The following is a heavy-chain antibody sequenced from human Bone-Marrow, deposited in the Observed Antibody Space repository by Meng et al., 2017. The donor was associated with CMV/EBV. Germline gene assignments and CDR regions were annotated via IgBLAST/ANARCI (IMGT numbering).Heavy chain of an antibody. D-gene: IGHD6-13*01. CDR2: LDWNGGGT. CDR3: ARGGSSSWRQGVLDY. CDR1: GFSFDDYG. Sequence: GESLKIPCAASGFSFDDYGMSWVRQAPGKGVEWVSGLDWNGGGTGYADSVKGRFTISRDNAKNSLYLQMNSLRAEDTALYLCARGGSSSWRQGVLDYWGQGTLVTVSS. V-gene: IGHV3-20*01. J-gene: IGHJ4*02.